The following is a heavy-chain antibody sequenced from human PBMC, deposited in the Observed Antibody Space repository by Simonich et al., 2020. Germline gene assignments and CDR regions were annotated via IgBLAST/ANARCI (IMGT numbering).Heavy chain of an antibody. V-gene: IGHV3-7*01. D-gene: IGHD6-19*01. CDR2: KKQDGSEK. CDR3: ARAAGIAVAGHFDY. J-gene: IGHJ4*02. Sequence: EVQLVESGGGLVQPGGSLRLSCAASGFTFSSYWMSWVRQAQRKGLEGVANKKQDGSEKYYVDSVKGRFTISRDNAKNSLYLQMNSLRAEDTAVYYCARAAGIAVAGHFDYWGQGTLVTVSS. CDR1: GFTFSSYW.